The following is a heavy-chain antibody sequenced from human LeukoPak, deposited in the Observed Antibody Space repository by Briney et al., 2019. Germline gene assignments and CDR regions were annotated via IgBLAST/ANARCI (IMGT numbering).Heavy chain of an antibody. CDR1: GGSISSSSYY. D-gene: IGHD3-9*01. CDR3: ARLYYDILTGYRPIDY. CDR2: IYYSGST. V-gene: IGHV4-39*01. J-gene: IGHJ4*02. Sequence: SETLSLTCTVSGGSISSSSYYWGWIRQPPGKGLEWIGSIYYSGSTYYNPSLKSRVTISVDTSKNQFSLKLSSVTAADTAVYYCARLYYDILTGYRPIDYWGQGTLVSVSS.